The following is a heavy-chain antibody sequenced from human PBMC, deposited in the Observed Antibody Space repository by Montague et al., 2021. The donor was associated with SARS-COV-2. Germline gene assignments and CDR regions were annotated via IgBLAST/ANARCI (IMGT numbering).Heavy chain of an antibody. CDR1: GFTFSSYW. CDR3: ARGYFPVGGSENWGSYGMDV. V-gene: IGHV3-74*01. Sequence: SLRLSCAASGFTFSSYWMHWVRQAPGTGLVWVSRVKGDGSRISYADSVKGRFTIFRDNAKNTLYLQMNSLRAEDTAVYFCARGYFPVGGSENWGSYGMDVWGQGTTVTVSS. J-gene: IGHJ6*02. D-gene: IGHD3-16*01. CDR2: VKGDGSRI.